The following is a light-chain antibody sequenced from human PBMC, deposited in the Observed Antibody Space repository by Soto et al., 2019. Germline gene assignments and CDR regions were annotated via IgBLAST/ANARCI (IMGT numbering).Light chain of an antibody. CDR1: QSVSSNY. CDR3: QQRHMWPIT. J-gene: IGKJ5*01. Sequence: EIVLTQPAGTLSLSPGERVTLSCRASQSVSSNYLAWYQQKPGQAPRLLIYGASSRAAGIPDRFSGSGSGTDFTLTISSLEPEDSAVYYCQQRHMWPITFGQGTRLEIK. CDR2: GAS. V-gene: IGKV3D-20*02.